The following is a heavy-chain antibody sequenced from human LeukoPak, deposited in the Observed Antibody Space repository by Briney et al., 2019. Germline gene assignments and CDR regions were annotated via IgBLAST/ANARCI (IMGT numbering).Heavy chain of an antibody. CDR2: MNPNSGNT. D-gene: IGHD3-10*01. J-gene: IGHJ4*02. V-gene: IGHV1-8*01. Sequence: GASVKVSCKASGYTFTSYDINWVRQATGQGLEWMGWMNPNSGNTGYAQKFQGRVTMTRNTSISTAHMELSSLRSEDTAVYYCARAVMVRGVIKTYYFDYWGQGTLVTVSS. CDR3: ARAVMVRGVIKTYYFDY. CDR1: GYTFTSYD.